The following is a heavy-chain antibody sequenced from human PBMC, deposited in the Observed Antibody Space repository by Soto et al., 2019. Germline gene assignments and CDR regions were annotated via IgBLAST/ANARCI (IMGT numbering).Heavy chain of an antibody. Sequence: PSETLSLTCAVSDYAISSGYYWGWIRQPPGKGLEWIGSICHSGNTHYNPSLRSRVTISVYTSKNQFSLKLTSVTAADTAVYYCARHYSSSSTWFDPWGQGTLVTVSS. CDR3: ARHYSSSSTWFDP. V-gene: IGHV4-38-2*01. J-gene: IGHJ5*02. D-gene: IGHD6-13*01. CDR2: ICHSGNT. CDR1: DYAISSGYY.